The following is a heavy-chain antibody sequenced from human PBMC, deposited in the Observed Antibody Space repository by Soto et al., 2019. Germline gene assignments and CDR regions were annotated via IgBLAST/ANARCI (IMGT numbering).Heavy chain of an antibody. CDR1: GFTFTSHA. V-gene: IGHV3-23*01. D-gene: IGHD4-17*01. Sequence: GGSLRLSCAASGFTFTSHAMYWVRQAPGRGLEWVSKISLSGASADYVDSVKGRFTISRDTSKNILYLQMNSLRVEDTAIYYCAKGHGDESRFAPWGQGTLVPVSS. CDR3: AKGHGDESRFAP. CDR2: ISLSGASA. J-gene: IGHJ5*02.